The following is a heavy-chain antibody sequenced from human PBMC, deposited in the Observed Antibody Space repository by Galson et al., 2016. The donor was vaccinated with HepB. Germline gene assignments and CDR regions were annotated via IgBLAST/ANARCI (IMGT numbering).Heavy chain of an antibody. CDR3: ARGTGGKYYYGMDV. J-gene: IGHJ6*02. CDR1: GFTVSSDY. CDR2: VYSSGNT. D-gene: IGHD2-8*02. Sequence: SLRLSCAASGFTVSSDYMSWVRQAPGKGLEWVSVVYSSGNTNYAGPVKGRFTISRDNSKNTLYLQMNSLRAEDTAVYYCARGTGGKYYYGMDVWGQGTTVTVPS. V-gene: IGHV3-53*01.